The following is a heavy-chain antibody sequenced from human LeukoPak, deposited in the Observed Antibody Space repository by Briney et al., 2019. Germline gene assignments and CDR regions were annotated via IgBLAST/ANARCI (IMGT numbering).Heavy chain of an antibody. CDR2: ISAHNGNT. Sequence: ASVKVSCKASGYTFTSYGISWVRQAPGQGLEWMGWISAHNGNTNYAQKLQGRVTMTTDTSTSTAYMELRSLRSDDTAVYYCAREVDSSGYYYYYYGMDVWGQGTTVTVSS. J-gene: IGHJ6*02. D-gene: IGHD3-22*01. CDR1: GYTFTSYG. CDR3: AREVDSSGYYYYYYGMDV. V-gene: IGHV1-18*01.